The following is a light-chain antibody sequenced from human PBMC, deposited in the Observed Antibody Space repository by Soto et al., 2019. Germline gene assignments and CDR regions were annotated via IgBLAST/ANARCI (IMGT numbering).Light chain of an antibody. CDR3: SSYTSSSTRV. J-gene: IGLJ3*02. CDR1: SSDVGGYSY. V-gene: IGLV2-14*03. CDR2: DVS. Sequence: QSALTQPASVSGSPGQSITISCTGTSSDVGGYSYVSWYQQHPGKAPKLMIYDVSNRPSGVSDRFSGSKSGNTASLTISGFQAEDEADYYCSSYTSSSTRVFGGGTQLTVL.